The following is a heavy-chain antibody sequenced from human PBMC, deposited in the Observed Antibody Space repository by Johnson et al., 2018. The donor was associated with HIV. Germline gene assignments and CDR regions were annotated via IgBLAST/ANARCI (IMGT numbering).Heavy chain of an antibody. CDR3: ARPIVRGAADI. CDR2: ISYDGSNK. Sequence: VQLVESGGGVVQPGRSLRLSCAASGFTFSSYAMHWVRQAPGKGLEWVAVISYDGSNKYYADSVKGRFTISRDNSKNTLYLQMNSLRAEDTAGYYCARPIVRGAADIWGQGTMVIVSS. D-gene: IGHD3-10*01. J-gene: IGHJ3*02. V-gene: IGHV3-30-3*01. CDR1: GFTFSSYA.